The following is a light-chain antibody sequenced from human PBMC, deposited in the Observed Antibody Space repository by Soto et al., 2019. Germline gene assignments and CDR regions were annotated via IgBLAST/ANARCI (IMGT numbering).Light chain of an antibody. J-gene: IGLJ1*01. Sequence: QSALTQPASVSGSPGQSITISCTGTSSDVGGYNYVSWYQQEPGKAPKVLIYEVSNRASGVSNRFSGSKSGNTASLTISGLRAEDEADYYCSSYTSIRIVFGTGTKVTVL. CDR3: SSYTSIRIV. CDR2: EVS. V-gene: IGLV2-14*01. CDR1: SSDVGGYNY.